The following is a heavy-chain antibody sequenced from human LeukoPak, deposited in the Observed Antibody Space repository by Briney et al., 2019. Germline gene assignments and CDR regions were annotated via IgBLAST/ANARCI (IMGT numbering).Heavy chain of an antibody. V-gene: IGHV3-30*02. CDR1: GFTFSSYG. D-gene: IGHD1-26*01. CDR3: AKDGVWELRDAFDI. CDR2: IRYDGSNK. J-gene: IGHJ3*02. Sequence: GGSLRLSCAASGFTFSSYGMHWVRQAPGKGLEWVAFIRYDGSNKYYADSVKGRFTISRDNSKNTLYLQMNSLRAEDTAVYYCAKDGVWELRDAFDIWGQGTMVTVSS.